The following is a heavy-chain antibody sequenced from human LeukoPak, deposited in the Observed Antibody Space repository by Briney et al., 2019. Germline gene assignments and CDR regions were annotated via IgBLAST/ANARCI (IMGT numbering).Heavy chain of an antibody. CDR1: GLTFSNAW. Sequence: GGSLRLSCAASGLTFSNAWMSWVRQAPGKGLEWVGRIKSKSDGGTTDYAAPVKGRFTISRDDSKTTLYLQMNSLKAEDTAVYYCATGYYYDSSGYNWGQGTLVTVSS. D-gene: IGHD3-22*01. J-gene: IGHJ4*02. CDR2: IKSKSDGGTT. V-gene: IGHV3-15*01. CDR3: ATGYYYDSSGYN.